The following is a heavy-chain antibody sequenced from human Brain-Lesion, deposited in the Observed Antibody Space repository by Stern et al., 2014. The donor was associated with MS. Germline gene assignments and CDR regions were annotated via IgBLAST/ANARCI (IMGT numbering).Heavy chain of an antibody. CDR1: GNSFTHFY. J-gene: IGHJ4*02. V-gene: IGHV1-2*04. Sequence: VQLVQSGAEVKKPGASVRVSCEASGNSFTHFYIHWVRQAPGQGLAWMGWINPNSGGTKFAQKFQGWVTITRDTSMTTAYMEVTSLTSDDTAVYYCARGGRYYADYWGQGTLVTVSS. D-gene: IGHD2-2*01. CDR2: INPNSGGT. CDR3: ARGGRYYADY.